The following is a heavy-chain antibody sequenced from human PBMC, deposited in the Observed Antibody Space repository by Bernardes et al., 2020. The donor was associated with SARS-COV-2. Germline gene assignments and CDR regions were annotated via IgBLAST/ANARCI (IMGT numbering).Heavy chain of an antibody. CDR3: AKDDIRPLFGAPGFDS. D-gene: IGHD3-3*01. Sequence: ASVKVSCKASGYMFSNYNMHWVRQAPGQRLEWMGWIYGGNGNTKYSENFQDRVTITRDTSASTAYMELSSLRFEDTAVYYCAKDDIRPLFGAPGFDSWGQGTLVTVSS. V-gene: IGHV1-3*01. J-gene: IGHJ4*02. CDR2: IYGGNGNT. CDR1: GYMFSNYN.